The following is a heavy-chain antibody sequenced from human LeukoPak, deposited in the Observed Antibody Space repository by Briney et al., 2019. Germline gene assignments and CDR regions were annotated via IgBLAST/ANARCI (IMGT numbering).Heavy chain of an antibody. D-gene: IGHD5-18*01. V-gene: IGHV3-53*01. Sequence: GGSLRLSCAASGFTVSSNYMSWVRQAPGKGLEWVSVIYSGGSTYYADSVKGRFTISRDNSKNTLYLQMNGLRAEDTAVYYCARGLGYSYGIDYWGQGTLVTVSS. CDR1: GFTVSSNY. CDR2: IYSGGST. CDR3: ARGLGYSYGIDY. J-gene: IGHJ4*02.